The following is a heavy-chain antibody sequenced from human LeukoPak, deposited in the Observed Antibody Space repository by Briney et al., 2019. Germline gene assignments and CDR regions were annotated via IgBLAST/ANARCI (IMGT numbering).Heavy chain of an antibody. V-gene: IGHV1-2*02. CDR1: GYTFTGYY. CDR3: ARQVDFAANFYYFDY. D-gene: IGHD4/OR15-4a*01. CDR2: INPNSGGT. J-gene: IGHJ4*02. Sequence: ASVKVSCKASGYTFTGYYMHWVRQAPGQGLEWMGWINPNSGGTNYAQKFQGRVTMTRDASIGTAFMELRGLTYDDTAVYYCARQVDFAANFYYFDYWGQGTLVTVSS.